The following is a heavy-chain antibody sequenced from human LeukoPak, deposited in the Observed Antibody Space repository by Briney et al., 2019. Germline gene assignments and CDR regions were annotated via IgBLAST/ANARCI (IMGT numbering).Heavy chain of an antibody. D-gene: IGHD6-13*01. CDR2: ISSSSSTI. J-gene: IGHJ4*02. CDR3: ARDFEAAGLDY. V-gene: IGHV3-48*01. Sequence: GGSLRLSCAASGFTFSSYSMNWVRQAPGKGLEWVSYISSSSSTIYYADSVKGRFTISRDNAKNSLYLQMNSLRAEDTAVYYCARDFEAAGLDYWGQGTLVTVSS. CDR1: GFTFSSYS.